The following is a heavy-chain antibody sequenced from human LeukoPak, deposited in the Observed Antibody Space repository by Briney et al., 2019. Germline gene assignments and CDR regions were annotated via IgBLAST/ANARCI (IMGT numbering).Heavy chain of an antibody. V-gene: IGHV4-59*08. CDR3: ASLEGGY. CDR1: GGSISSYY. D-gene: IGHD1-1*01. Sequence: SETLSLTCTVSGGSISSYYWSWTRQPPGKGLEWIGYIYYSGSTNYNPSLKSRVTISVDTSKNQFSLKLSSVTAADTAVYYCASLEGGYWGQGTLVTVSS. CDR2: IYYSGST. J-gene: IGHJ4*02.